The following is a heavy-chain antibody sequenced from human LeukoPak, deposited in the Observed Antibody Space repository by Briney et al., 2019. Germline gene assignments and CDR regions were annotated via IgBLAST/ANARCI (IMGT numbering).Heavy chain of an antibody. D-gene: IGHD6-25*01. CDR1: GYTFTGYY. CDR3: ARGAAVRYLCDDRHV. CDR2: TNPNSGGT. Sequence: ASVTVSCTASGYTFTGYYIPWVRQAPGQGLEWMGGTNPNSGGTNYAQKFPGRGTMTRATANTTTYMELSRQRSDETAQYYCARGAAVRYLCDDRHVWGKGNTVTVST. V-gene: IGHV1-2*02. J-gene: IGHJ6*04.